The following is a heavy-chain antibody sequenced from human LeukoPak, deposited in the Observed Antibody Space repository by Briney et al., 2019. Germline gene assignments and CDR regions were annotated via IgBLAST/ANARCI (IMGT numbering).Heavy chain of an antibody. V-gene: IGHV4-31*03. CDR3: ARFYGGNSGMLPRATFDI. CDR1: GGXISSGGYY. J-gene: IGHJ3*02. Sequence: SETLSLTCTVSGGXISSGGYYWSWIRQHPGKRLEWIGYIYYSGSTYYNPSLRSRVTISVDMSKNQFSLKLNSVTAADTAVYYCARFYGGNSGMLPRATFDIWGQGTMVTVSS. CDR2: IYYSGST. D-gene: IGHD4-23*01.